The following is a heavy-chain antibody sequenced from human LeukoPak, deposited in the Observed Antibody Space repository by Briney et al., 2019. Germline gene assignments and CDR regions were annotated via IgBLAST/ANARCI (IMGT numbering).Heavy chain of an antibody. J-gene: IGHJ4*02. D-gene: IGHD4-17*01. CDR1: GYTFTGYY. Sequence: ASVKVSCKASGYTFTGYYMHWVRQAPGQGLEWMGWINPNSGGTNYAQKFQGRVTMTRDTSISTAYMELSRLRSDDTAVYYCARDPVGTYGDYNKFDYWGQGTLVTVSS. CDR3: ARDPVGTYGDYNKFDY. CDR2: INPNSGGT. V-gene: IGHV1-2*02.